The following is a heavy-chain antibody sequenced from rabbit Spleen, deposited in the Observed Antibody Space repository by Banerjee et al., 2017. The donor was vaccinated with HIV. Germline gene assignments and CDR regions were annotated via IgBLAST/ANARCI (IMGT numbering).Heavy chain of an antibody. CDR1: GFSFSSSYY. D-gene: IGHD2-1*01. J-gene: IGHJ4*01. CDR2: IYADSSGST. CDR3: AREIPGAADYGALGL. Sequence: QSLEESGGDLVKPGASLTLTCTASGFSFSSSYYMCWVRQAPGKGLECIACIYADSSGSTYYASWAKGRFTISKTSSTTVTLQMTSLTAADTATHFCAREIPGAADYGALGLWGPGTLVTVS. V-gene: IGHV1S40*01.